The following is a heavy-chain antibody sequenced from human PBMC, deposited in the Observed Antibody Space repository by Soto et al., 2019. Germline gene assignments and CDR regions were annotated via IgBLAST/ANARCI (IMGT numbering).Heavy chain of an antibody. CDR2: INHSGST. V-gene: IGHV4-34*01. CDR3: ARGLLPYYYYGMDV. Sequence: SETLSLTCAVYGGSFSGYYWSWIRQPPGKGLEWIGEINHSGSTNYNPSLKSRVTISVDTPKNQFSLKLSSVTAADTAVYYCARGLLPYYYYGMDVWGQGTTVTVSS. D-gene: IGHD5-18*01. CDR1: GGSFSGYY. J-gene: IGHJ6*02.